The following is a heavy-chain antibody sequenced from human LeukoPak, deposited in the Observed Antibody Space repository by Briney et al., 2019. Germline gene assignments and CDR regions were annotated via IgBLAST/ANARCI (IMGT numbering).Heavy chain of an antibody. D-gene: IGHD3-3*01. CDR1: GGSISSSSYY. CDR2: IYYSGST. J-gene: IGHJ4*02. Sequence: PSETLSLTCTVSGGSISSSSYYWGWIRQPPGKGLEWIGSIYYSGSTYYNPSLKSRVTISVDTSKDQFSLKLSSVTAADTAVYYCARVGDFWSGSQPYFDYWGQGTLVTVSS. CDR3: ARVGDFWSGSQPYFDY. V-gene: IGHV4-39*07.